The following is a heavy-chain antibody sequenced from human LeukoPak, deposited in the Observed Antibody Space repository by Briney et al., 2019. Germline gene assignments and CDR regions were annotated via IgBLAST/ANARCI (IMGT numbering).Heavy chain of an antibody. CDR2: INHSGST. Sequence: PSETLSLTCAVYRGSFSGYYYSWIRQPPGKGLEWIGEINHSGSTNYNPSLRSRVTISLDTSKNQFSLKLSSVTAADTAVYYCATEGPLIWRPPHFDSWGQGTLVTVSS. CDR1: RGSFSGYY. V-gene: IGHV4-34*01. CDR3: ATEGPLIWRPPHFDS. D-gene: IGHD2-15*01. J-gene: IGHJ4*02.